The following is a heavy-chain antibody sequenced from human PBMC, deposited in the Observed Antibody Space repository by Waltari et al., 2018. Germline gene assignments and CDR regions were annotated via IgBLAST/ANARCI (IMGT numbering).Heavy chain of an antibody. CDR2: ISAYNGNT. V-gene: IGHV1-18*01. D-gene: IGHD2-2*01. CDR1: GYTFTSYG. Sequence: SCKASGYTFTSYGISWVRQAPGQGLEWMGWISAYNGNTNYAQKLQGRVTMTTDTSTSTAYMELRSLRSDDTAVYYCARDLGYCSSTSCPAGYYYYYGMDVWGQGTTVTVSS. CDR3: ARDLGYCSSTSCPAGYYYYYGMDV. J-gene: IGHJ6*02.